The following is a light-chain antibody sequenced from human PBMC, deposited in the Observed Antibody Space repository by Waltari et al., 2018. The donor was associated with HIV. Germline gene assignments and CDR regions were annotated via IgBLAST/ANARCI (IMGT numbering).Light chain of an antibody. Sequence: QSVLTQPPSASGTPGQRVTTSCSRSSSNNGRNNVNWYQHPPGAAPKLPIYRNNQRPSGVPARFSGSKSGTSASLAISGLRSEDEADYYCATWDDSLSGSVFGGGTKLTVL. J-gene: IGLJ2*01. CDR3: ATWDDSLSGSV. V-gene: IGLV1-47*01. CDR1: SSNNGRNN. CDR2: RNN.